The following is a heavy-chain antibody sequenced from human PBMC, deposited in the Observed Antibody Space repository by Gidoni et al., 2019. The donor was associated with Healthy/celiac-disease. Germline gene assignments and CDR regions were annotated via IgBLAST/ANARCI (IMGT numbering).Heavy chain of an antibody. CDR3: ARLSSTGYDYVWGSYRYPEMPFDY. V-gene: IGHV4-39*01. Sequence: QLQLQESGPGLVKPSETLSLTCTVSGGSISSSSYYWGWIRQPPGKGLEWIGSIYYSGSTYYNPSLKSRVTISVDTSKNQFSLKLSSVTAADTAVYYCARLSSTGYDYVWGSYRYPEMPFDYWGQGTLVTVSS. CDR1: GGSISSSSYY. CDR2: IYYSGST. D-gene: IGHD3-16*02. J-gene: IGHJ4*02.